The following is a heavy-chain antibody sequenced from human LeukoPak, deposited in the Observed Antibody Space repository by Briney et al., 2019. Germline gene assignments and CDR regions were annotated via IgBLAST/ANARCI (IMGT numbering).Heavy chain of an antibody. Sequence: GGPLGLSCVAWGFKFNDYAMHWLRQAPGKGLEWVSGLSWHRGRIGYADSVKGRFIISRDNAKNSLYLEMNSLRPEDSALYYCAKETKVGENLYYFDYWGRGTLVTVSS. CDR3: AKETKVGENLYYFDY. D-gene: IGHD1-26*01. CDR1: GFKFNDYA. J-gene: IGHJ4*02. CDR2: LSWHRGRI. V-gene: IGHV3-9*01.